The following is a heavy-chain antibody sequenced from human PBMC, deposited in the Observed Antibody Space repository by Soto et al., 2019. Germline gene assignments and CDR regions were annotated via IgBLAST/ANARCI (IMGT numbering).Heavy chain of an antibody. CDR2: ISYDGSNK. CDR1: GFTFSSYG. D-gene: IGHD3-10*01. CDR3: AKDRRRYYYGSGSYLALDY. V-gene: IGHV3-30*18. Sequence: GSLRLSCAASGFTFSSYGMHWVRRAPGKGLEWVAVISYDGSNKYYADSVKGRFTISRDNSKNTLYLQMNSLRAEDTAVYYCAKDRRRYYYGSGSYLALDYWGQGTLVTVSS. J-gene: IGHJ4*02.